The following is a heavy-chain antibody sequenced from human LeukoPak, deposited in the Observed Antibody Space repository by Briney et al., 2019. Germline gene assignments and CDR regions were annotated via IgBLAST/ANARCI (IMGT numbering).Heavy chain of an antibody. CDR2: IYYSGST. Sequence: SETLSLTXTVSGGSISSYYWSWIGQPPGKGLEWIGYIYYSGSTNYNPSLKSRVTISVDTSKNQFSLKLSSVTAADTAVYYCARAVLEWSPYPVPDYYYYMDVWGKGTTVTVSS. CDR3: ARAVLEWSPYPVPDYYYYMDV. D-gene: IGHD3-3*01. V-gene: IGHV4-59*01. J-gene: IGHJ6*03. CDR1: GGSISSYY.